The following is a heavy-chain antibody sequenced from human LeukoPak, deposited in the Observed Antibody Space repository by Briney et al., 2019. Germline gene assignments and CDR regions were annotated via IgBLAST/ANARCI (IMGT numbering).Heavy chain of an antibody. CDR3: ARDWQYCSVGSCSYYFDS. J-gene: IGHJ4*02. Sequence: PSETLSLTCTVSGGSISSYYWSWIRQPAGKALEWIGRIYTSGSTNYNPSLNSRVTISVDKSKNYFSLKLSSVTAADTALYYCARDWQYCSVGSCSYYFDSWGRGALVTVSS. D-gene: IGHD2-15*01. V-gene: IGHV4-4*07. CDR1: GGSISSYY. CDR2: IYTSGST.